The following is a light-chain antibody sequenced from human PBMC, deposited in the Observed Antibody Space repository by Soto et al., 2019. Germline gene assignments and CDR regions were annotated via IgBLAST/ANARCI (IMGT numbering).Light chain of an antibody. V-gene: IGLV2-11*01. J-gene: IGLJ1*01. CDR1: SSDVGSYNY. CDR2: DVS. CDR3: CAYVGRYTPYV. Sequence: QSALTQPRSVSGSPGQSVTISCTGSSSDVGSYNYVSWYQHHPGKAPKLMIYDVSKRPSGVPDRFSDSKSGNTASLTISGLQAEDEADYYCCAYVGRYTPYVFGTGTKVTVL.